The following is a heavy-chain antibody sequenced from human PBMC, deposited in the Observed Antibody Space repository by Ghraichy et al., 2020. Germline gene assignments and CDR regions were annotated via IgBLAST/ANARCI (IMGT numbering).Heavy chain of an antibody. CDR3: ATYYYDSSGYLGVDAFDI. J-gene: IGHJ3*02. V-gene: IGHV4-59*08. Sequence: SETLSLTCTVSGGSISSYYWSWIRQPPGQGLEWIGYIYNSGSTNYNPSLKSRVTMSVETSKNQFSLKLSSVTAADTAVYYCATYYYDSSGYLGVDAFDIWGQGTMVTVSS. CDR2: IYNSGST. CDR1: GGSISSYY. D-gene: IGHD3-22*01.